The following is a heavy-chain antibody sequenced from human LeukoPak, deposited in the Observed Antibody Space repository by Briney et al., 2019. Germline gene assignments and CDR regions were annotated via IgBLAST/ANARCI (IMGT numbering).Heavy chain of an antibody. D-gene: IGHD3-10*01. CDR1: GGTFSSYA. V-gene: IGHV1-69*06. Sequence: SVKVSCKASGGTFSSYAISWVRQAPGQGLEWMGGIIPIFGTANYAQECQGRVTITADKSTSTAYMELSSLRSEDTAVYYCAREYYYGSGKSATFFDYWGQGTLVTVSS. CDR3: AREYYYGSGKSATFFDY. J-gene: IGHJ4*02. CDR2: IIPIFGTA.